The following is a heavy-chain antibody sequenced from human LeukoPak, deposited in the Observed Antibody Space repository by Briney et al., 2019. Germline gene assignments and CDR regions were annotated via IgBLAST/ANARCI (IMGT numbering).Heavy chain of an antibody. V-gene: IGHV3-30*03. J-gene: IGHJ4*02. CDR2: ISYDGSNK. CDR1: GFTFSSYG. D-gene: IGHD6-13*01. CDR3: AREGSIAAAGNDY. Sequence: GGSLRLSCAASGFTFSSYGMHWVRQAPGKGLEWVAVISYDGSNKYYADSVKGRFTISRDNSKNTLYLQMNSLRAEDTAVYYCAREGSIAAAGNDYWGQGTLVTVSS.